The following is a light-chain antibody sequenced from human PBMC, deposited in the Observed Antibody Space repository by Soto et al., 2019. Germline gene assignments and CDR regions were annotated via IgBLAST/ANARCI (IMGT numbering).Light chain of an antibody. CDR3: QHYCTSPLT. V-gene: IGKV3-20*01. CDR1: QSVSSNY. CDR2: GAS. J-gene: IGKJ1*01. Sequence: EIVLTQSPGTLSLSPGERVTLSCRASQSVSSNYLAWYQQKPGQAPRPLIYGASISSTGIPDMFSGSGAGTDFTLTISRLEPQDFAVYYCQHYCTSPLTFGQGTKVKIK.